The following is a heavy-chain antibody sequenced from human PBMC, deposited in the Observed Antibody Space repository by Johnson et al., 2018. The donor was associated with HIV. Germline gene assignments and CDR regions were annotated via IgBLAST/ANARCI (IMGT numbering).Heavy chain of an antibody. D-gene: IGHD6-19*01. J-gene: IGHJ3*02. CDR1: GFTFSSYA. Sequence: VQLVESGGGVVRPGGSLRLSCAASGFTFSSYAMSWVRQAPGKGLEWVSAISGSSGSTYYADSVKGRFTISRDNSKNALFLQMNSLRAEDTAVFYCAKLQWPREDAFDIWGQGTMVTVSS. CDR3: AKLQWPREDAFDI. V-gene: IGHV3-23*04. CDR2: ISGSSGST.